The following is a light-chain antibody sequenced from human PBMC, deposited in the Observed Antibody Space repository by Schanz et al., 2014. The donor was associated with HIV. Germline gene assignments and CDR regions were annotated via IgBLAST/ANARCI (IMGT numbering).Light chain of an antibody. Sequence: DIVLTQSPGTLSLSPGERATLSCRASQSVSSSYLAWYQQKPGQAPRLLIYGASTRATGIPARFSGSGSGTEFTLAISSLQSEDFAVYYCQQYNNWPSFGGGTAVEIK. CDR2: GAS. CDR1: QSVSSSY. CDR3: QQYNNWPS. V-gene: IGKV3-15*01. J-gene: IGKJ4*01.